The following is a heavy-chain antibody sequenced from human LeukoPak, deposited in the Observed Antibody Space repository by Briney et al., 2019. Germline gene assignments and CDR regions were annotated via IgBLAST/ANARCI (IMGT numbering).Heavy chain of an antibody. J-gene: IGHJ4*02. Sequence: ASGKVSCKASGGTFSSYAISWVRQAPGQGLEWMGGLIPIFGTANYAQKFQGRFTITADNSTSTAYMELRSLRSEHPAVYYCAKDGSHGSVDYWGQGTLVTVSS. CDR3: AKDGSHGSVDY. V-gene: IGHV1-69*06. D-gene: IGHD6-25*01. CDR1: GGTFSSYA. CDR2: LIPIFGTA.